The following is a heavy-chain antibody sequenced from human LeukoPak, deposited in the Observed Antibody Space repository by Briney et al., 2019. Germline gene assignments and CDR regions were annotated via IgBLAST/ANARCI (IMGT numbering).Heavy chain of an antibody. CDR2: INHSGST. Sequence: TSETLSLTCVVYGGSFSGYYWSWIRQPPGKGLEWIGEINHSGSTNYNPSLKSRVTISVDTSKNQFSLKLSSVTAADTAVYYCAGRIAVAGGRFGGWFDPWGQGTLVTVSS. V-gene: IGHV4-34*01. CDR1: GGSFSGYY. J-gene: IGHJ5*02. CDR3: AGRIAVAGGRFGGWFDP. D-gene: IGHD6-19*01.